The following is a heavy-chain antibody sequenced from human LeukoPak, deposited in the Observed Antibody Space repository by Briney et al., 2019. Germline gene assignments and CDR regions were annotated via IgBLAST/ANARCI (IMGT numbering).Heavy chain of an antibody. D-gene: IGHD2-15*01. V-gene: IGHV4-39*07. CDR2: IYCTGSI. CDR1: VGSISSSSYY. Sequence: PSETLSLTCTVSVGSISSSSYYWGWIRQPPGKGLEWIGSIYCTGSIYYNPSLKSRVTISVDTSKNHFSLKLSSVTAADTAVYYCARGRLTHPCSDPWGQGTLVTVSA. J-gene: IGHJ5*02. CDR3: ARGRLTHPCSDP.